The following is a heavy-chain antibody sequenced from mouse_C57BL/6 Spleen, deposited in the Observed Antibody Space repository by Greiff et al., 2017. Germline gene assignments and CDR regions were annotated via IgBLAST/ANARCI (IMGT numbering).Heavy chain of an antibody. CDR3: AREVYDYDGSYYAMDY. CDR2: INPSNGGT. J-gene: IGHJ4*01. V-gene: IGHV1-53*01. D-gene: IGHD2-4*01. CDR1: GYTFTSYW. Sequence: QVQLQQPGTELVKPGASVKLSCKASGYTFTSYWMHWVKQRPGQGLEWIGNINPSNGGTNYNEKFKSKATLTVDKSSSTAYMQLSSLTSEDSAVYYGAREVYDYDGSYYAMDYWGQGTSVTVSS.